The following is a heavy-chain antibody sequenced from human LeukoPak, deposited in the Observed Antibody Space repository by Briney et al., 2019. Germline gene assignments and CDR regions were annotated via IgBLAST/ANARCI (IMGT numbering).Heavy chain of an antibody. CDR1: GFTVSSNY. Sequence: PGGSLRLSCAASGFTVSSNYMSWVRQAPGKGLEWVSVIYSGGSTYYADSVKGRFTISRDNSKNTLYLQMNSLRAEDTAVYYCARLLRYCSSTSCFSVDYWGQGTLVTVSS. CDR3: ARLLRYCSSTSCFSVDY. D-gene: IGHD2-2*01. J-gene: IGHJ4*02. CDR2: IYSGGST. V-gene: IGHV3-66*02.